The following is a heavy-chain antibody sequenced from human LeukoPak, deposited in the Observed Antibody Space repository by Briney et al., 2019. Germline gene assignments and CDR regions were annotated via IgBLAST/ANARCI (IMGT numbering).Heavy chain of an antibody. Sequence: SETLSLTCIVSGGSISSTTYYWSWVRQPPGKGLEWIGYIYNSGSTTYNPSLKSRATISVDTSKNQFSLKLTSMTAADTAFYYCVRDRELHYWGQGILVTVSS. J-gene: IGHJ4*02. V-gene: IGHV4-61*01. CDR3: VRDRELHY. D-gene: IGHD1-7*01. CDR1: GGSISSTTYY. CDR2: IYNSGST.